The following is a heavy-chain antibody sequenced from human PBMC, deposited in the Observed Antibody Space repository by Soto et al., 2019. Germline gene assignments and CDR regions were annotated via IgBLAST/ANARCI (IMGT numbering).Heavy chain of an antibody. CDR1: GWTFSYYA. D-gene: IGHD2-2*01. Sequence: GCLRHSCAASGWTFSYYAMSSVCQKQDKGLEWVAVIWYDGSNKYYADSVKGRFTISRDNSKNTLYLQMNSLRAEDTAVFYCARVVVPATTYCGMGVWGQGTTGTGPS. V-gene: IGHV3-33*01. J-gene: IGHJ6*02. CDR2: IWYDGSNK. CDR3: ARVVVPATTYCGMGV.